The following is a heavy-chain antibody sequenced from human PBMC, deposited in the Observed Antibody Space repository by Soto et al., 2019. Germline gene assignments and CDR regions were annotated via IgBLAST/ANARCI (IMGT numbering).Heavy chain of an antibody. V-gene: IGHV3-30*18. CDR2: ISYDGSIK. D-gene: IGHD3-22*01. Sequence: GGSLRLSCAASGFTFSSYGMYWVRQAPGKGLEWVAVISYDGSIKYHADSVKGRFTISRDNSKNTLSLQMNSLRAEDTAVYYCAKGALPDYYESSGYCESWGQGALVTVSS. CDR1: GFTFSSYG. J-gene: IGHJ4*02. CDR3: AKGALPDYYESSGYCES.